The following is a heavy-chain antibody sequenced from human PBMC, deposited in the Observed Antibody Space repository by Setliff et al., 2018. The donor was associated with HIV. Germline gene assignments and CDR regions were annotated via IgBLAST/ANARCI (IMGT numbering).Heavy chain of an antibody. Sequence: GGSLRLSCAASGFTFSNYAMTWVRQAPGKGLEWVSGISGSGDTTNYADSVKGRFTISRDNSKNTLYLQMNSLRAGDTAVYYCLRGGSFGDIPNCWGQGTLVTVSS. D-gene: IGHD4-17*01. CDR3: LRGGSFGDIPNC. J-gene: IGHJ4*02. V-gene: IGHV3-23*01. CDR2: ISGSGDTT. CDR1: GFTFSNYA.